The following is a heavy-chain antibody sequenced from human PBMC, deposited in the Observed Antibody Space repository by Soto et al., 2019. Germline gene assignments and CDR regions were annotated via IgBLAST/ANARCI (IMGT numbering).Heavy chain of an antibody. Sequence: VQLLESGGGLVQPGGSLRLSCAASGFTFSNYAMSWVRQAPGKGLEWVSGMSNSGSRTYYADSVKGRFIISRDNSKNTLYLQMNSLRPEDTAVYYCAKAYFDILTGYFGDYWSQGTLVPVSS. CDR1: GFTFSNYA. CDR3: AKAYFDILTGYFGDY. V-gene: IGHV3-23*01. J-gene: IGHJ4*02. D-gene: IGHD3-9*01. CDR2: MSNSGSRT.